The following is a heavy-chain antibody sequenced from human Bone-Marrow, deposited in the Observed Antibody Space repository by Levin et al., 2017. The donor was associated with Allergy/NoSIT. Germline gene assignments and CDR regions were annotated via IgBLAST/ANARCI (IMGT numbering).Heavy chain of an antibody. J-gene: IGHJ4*02. Sequence: SGPTLVKPTQTLTLTCTFSGFSLSTSGVGVGWIRQPPGKALEWLALIYWDDDKRYSPSLKSRLTITKDTSKNQVVLTMTNMDPVDTATYYCAHRGYCSSTSCYMFDYWGQGTLVTVSS. CDR1: GFSLSTSGVG. V-gene: IGHV2-5*02. CDR3: AHRGYCSSTSCYMFDY. CDR2: IYWDDDK. D-gene: IGHD2-2*02.